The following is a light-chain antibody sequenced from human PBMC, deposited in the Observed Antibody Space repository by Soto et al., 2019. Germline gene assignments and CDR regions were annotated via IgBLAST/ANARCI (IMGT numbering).Light chain of an antibody. CDR3: QQYGSSGT. V-gene: IGKV3-20*01. Sequence: IVLTQSPGTLSLSPGERATLSCRASQTVIRNYLVWHQQKPGQAPRLLIYAASRRATGIPDRFSGSGSGTDFTLTISRLEPEDFAVYYCQQYGSSGTFGQGTKVDIK. J-gene: IGKJ1*01. CDR2: AAS. CDR1: QTVIRNY.